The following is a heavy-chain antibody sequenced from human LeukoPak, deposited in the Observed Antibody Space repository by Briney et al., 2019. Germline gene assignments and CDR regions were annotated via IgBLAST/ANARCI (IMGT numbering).Heavy chain of an antibody. CDR3: AKGGYCSSTSCPADY. D-gene: IGHD2-2*01. Sequence: GGSLRLSCAASGFTFSGYAMSWVRHGPGTGLEWVSVISGNGGNTHYADSVKGRFTISRDNSKNTLYLQMSSLRADDTAVYYCAKGGYCSSTSCPADYWGQGTLVTVSS. CDR2: ISGNGGNT. J-gene: IGHJ4*02. CDR1: GFTFSGYA. V-gene: IGHV3-23*01.